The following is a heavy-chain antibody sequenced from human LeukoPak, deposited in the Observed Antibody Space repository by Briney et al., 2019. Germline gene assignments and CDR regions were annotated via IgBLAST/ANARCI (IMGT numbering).Heavy chain of an antibody. Sequence: SVKVSCKASGGTFSSYAISWVRQAPGQGLEWMGGIIPIFGTANYAQKFQGRVTITADESTSTAYMELSSLRSEDTAVYYCARDVATIMGAGWFDPWGQGTLVTVSS. CDR3: ARDVATIMGAGWFDP. CDR1: GGTFSSYA. CDR2: IIPIFGTA. D-gene: IGHD5-12*01. V-gene: IGHV1-69*13. J-gene: IGHJ5*02.